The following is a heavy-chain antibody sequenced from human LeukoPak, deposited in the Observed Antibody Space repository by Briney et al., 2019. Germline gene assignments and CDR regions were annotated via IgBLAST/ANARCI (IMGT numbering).Heavy chain of an antibody. Sequence: GESLKISCKGSGYSFTSYWIGWVRQMPGKGLEWMGIIYPGDSDTRYSPSFQGQVTISADKSISTAYLQWSSLKASDTAMYYCARQSVVGATKSYYYYGMDVWGQGTTVTVSS. CDR2: IYPGDSDT. V-gene: IGHV5-51*01. CDR1: GYSFTSYW. D-gene: IGHD1-26*01. CDR3: ARQSVVGATKSYYYYGMDV. J-gene: IGHJ6*02.